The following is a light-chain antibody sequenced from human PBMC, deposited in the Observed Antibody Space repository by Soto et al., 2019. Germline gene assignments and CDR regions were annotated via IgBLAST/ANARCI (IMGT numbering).Light chain of an antibody. Sequence: DIVLTQSPGTLSLSPVERATLSCRASQSISSRYLAWYPQKPGKAPTLLISGASTRATGIPDRFSGSGSGTDFTLTISSLEPEDFAVYYCQQYGNSRWTFGQGTNVDIK. J-gene: IGKJ1*01. CDR3: QQYGNSRWT. CDR1: QSISSRY. V-gene: IGKV3-20*01. CDR2: GAS.